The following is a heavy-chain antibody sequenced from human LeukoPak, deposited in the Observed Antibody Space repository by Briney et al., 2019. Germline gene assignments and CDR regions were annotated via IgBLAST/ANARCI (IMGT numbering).Heavy chain of an antibody. CDR1: GFTFSGYW. Sequence: GGSLRLSCAASGFTFSGYWVHWVRQAPGKGLVWVSLINHDGSNRNYADSVRGRFTISRDNAKNSLYLQMNSLRAEDTAVYYCARDKGDYDTSGSLFVFGGQGTLVTVSS. CDR2: INHDGSNR. V-gene: IGHV3-74*01. CDR3: ARDKGDYDTSGSLFVF. J-gene: IGHJ4*02. D-gene: IGHD3-22*01.